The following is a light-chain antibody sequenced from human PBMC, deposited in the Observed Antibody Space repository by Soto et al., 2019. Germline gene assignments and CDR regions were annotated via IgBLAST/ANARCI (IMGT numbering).Light chain of an antibody. CDR3: AAWDDSLNGLV. CDR1: RSNIGINA. CDR2: AKN. V-gene: IGLV1-44*01. Sequence: QSVLTQPPSVSGTPGQRVSISCPGSRSNIGINAVDWYRQLPGTAPKVLIYAKNQRPSGVPDRFSGSKSGTSASLAINGLQSDDEAHYYCAAWDDSLNGLVFGGGTKVTVL. J-gene: IGLJ2*01.